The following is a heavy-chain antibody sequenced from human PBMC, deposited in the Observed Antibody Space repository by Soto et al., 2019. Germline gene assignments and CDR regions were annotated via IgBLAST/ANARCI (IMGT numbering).Heavy chain of an antibody. CDR2: TKPDGSEK. CDR3: ARVAYVDESFDY. D-gene: IGHD2-21*01. V-gene: IGHV3-7*01. CDR1: GFTFSSYW. J-gene: IGHJ4*02. Sequence: GGSLRLSCAASGFTFSSYWMTWVRQAPGKGLGWVANTKPDGSEKNYVGSVKGRFTISRDNAKNSLFLQMDSLRAEDTAVYYCARVAYVDESFDYWGQGTLVTVSS.